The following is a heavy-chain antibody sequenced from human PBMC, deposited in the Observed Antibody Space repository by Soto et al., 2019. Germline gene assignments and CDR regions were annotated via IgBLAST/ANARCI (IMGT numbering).Heavy chain of an antibody. CDR1: GGSISSGDYY. J-gene: IGHJ4*02. CDR3: ARGFKEWDSGYVPFDY. V-gene: IGHV4-30-4*01. Sequence: PSETLSLTCTVSGGSISSGDYYWSWIRQPPGKGLEWIGYIYYIGSTYYNPSLKSRVTISVDTSKNQFSLKLSSVTAADAAVYYCARGFKEWDSGYVPFDYWGQGTLVTVSS. CDR2: IYYIGST. D-gene: IGHD5-12*01.